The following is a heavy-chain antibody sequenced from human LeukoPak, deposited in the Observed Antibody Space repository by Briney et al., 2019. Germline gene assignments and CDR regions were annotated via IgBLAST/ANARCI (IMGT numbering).Heavy chain of an antibody. D-gene: IGHD2-8*01. CDR2: ISYDGSNK. J-gene: IGHJ6*03. V-gene: IGHV3-30*18. CDR3: ANGYCTNGVCYPYYYYYMDV. CDR1: GFTFSSYG. Sequence: AGGSLRLSCAASGFTFSSYGMHWVRQAPGKGLEWVAVISYDGSNKYYADSVKGRLTISRDNSKNTLYLQMNSLRAEDTAVYYCANGYCTNGVCYPYYYYYMDVWGKGTTVTVSS.